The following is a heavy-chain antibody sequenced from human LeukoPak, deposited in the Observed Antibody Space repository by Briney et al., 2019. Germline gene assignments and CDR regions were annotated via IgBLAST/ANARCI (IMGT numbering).Heavy chain of an antibody. CDR3: AKGVATPLPHYFDY. CDR2: IGGSGGDI. CDR1: GFTFRSYA. Sequence: GGSLRLSCAASGFTFRSYAMSWVRQAPGKGLEWVSAIGGSGGDIYYTDSVKGRFTISRDNSKSMLYLQLNSLGVEDTAVYYCAKGVATPLPHYFDYWGQGTLVTVSS. J-gene: IGHJ4*02. V-gene: IGHV3-23*01.